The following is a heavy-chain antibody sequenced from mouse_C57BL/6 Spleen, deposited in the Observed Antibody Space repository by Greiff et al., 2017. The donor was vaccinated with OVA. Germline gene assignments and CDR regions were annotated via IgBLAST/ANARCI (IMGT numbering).Heavy chain of an antibody. CDR1: GYTFTNYW. CDR3: AREGWDGGFAY. CDR2: IYPGGGYT. V-gene: IGHV1-63*01. D-gene: IGHD3-3*01. Sequence: QVQLQQSGAELVRPGTSVKMSCKASGYTFTNYWIGWAKQRPGHGLEWIGDIYPGGGYTNYNEKFKGKATLTADKSSSTAYMQFSSLTSEDSAIYYCAREGWDGGFAYWGQGTLVTVSA. J-gene: IGHJ3*01.